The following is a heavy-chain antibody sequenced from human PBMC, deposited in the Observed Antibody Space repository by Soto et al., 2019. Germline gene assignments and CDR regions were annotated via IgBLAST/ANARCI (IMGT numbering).Heavy chain of an antibody. V-gene: IGHV4-59*13. CDR2: IFYRGET. Sequence: PSETLSLTCSVSGGTICDYSWNWIRQPPGKGLEWIGYIFYRGETKYNPSHSLWSRVTIATDKSKNKVSLTLTSVTAADKAVYYCASGRNSNFEGPIVWGQGTLVSVS. J-gene: IGHJ4*02. CDR1: GGTICDYS. D-gene: IGHD4-4*01. CDR3: ASGRNSNFEGPIV.